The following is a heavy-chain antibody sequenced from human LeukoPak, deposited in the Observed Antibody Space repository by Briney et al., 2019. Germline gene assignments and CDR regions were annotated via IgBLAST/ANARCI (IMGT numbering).Heavy chain of an antibody. CDR2: ISTSGDRT. V-gene: IGHV3-23*01. CDR3: ARSAVGTSCCTAVDY. Sequence: GGSLRLSCAASEFTFVRYAMSWVRQAPGKGLEWVSGISTSGDRTYYADSVKGRFTISRDNSKNTLYLQMNSLRAEDTAEYYCARSAVGTSCCTAVDYWGQGTLVTVSS. D-gene: IGHD1-26*01. J-gene: IGHJ4*02. CDR1: EFTFVRYA.